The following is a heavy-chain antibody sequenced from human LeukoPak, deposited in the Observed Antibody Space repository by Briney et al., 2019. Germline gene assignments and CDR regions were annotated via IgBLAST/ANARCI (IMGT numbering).Heavy chain of an antibody. D-gene: IGHD3-22*01. CDR2: IYSGGST. Sequence: GGSLRLSCAASGFTVSSNYMSWVRQAPGKGLEWVSVIYSGGSTYYADSVKGRFTISRDNSKNTLYLQMNSLRTEDTAVYYCAALPYYDSSGYYYVADYWGQGTLVTVSS. CDR1: GFTVSSNY. J-gene: IGHJ4*02. V-gene: IGHV3-53*05. CDR3: AALPYYDSSGYYYVADY.